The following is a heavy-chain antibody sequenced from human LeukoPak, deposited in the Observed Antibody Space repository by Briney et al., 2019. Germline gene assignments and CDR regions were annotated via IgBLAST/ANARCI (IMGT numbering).Heavy chain of an antibody. Sequence: SETLSLTCTVSGGSISSGSYYWSWIRQPAGKGLEWNGRIYTSGSTNYNPSLKSRVTISVDTSKNQFSLKLSSVTAADTAVYYCARDDTAMVNYWGQGTLVTVSS. CDR3: ARDDTAMVNY. V-gene: IGHV4-61*02. CDR2: IYTSGST. D-gene: IGHD5-18*01. CDR1: GGSISSGSYY. J-gene: IGHJ4*02.